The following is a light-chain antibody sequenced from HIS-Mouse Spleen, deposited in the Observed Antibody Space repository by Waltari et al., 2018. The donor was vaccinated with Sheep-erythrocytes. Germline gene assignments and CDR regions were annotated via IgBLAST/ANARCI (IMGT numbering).Light chain of an antibody. CDR3: YSTDSSGNGV. V-gene: IGLV3-10*01. J-gene: IGLJ2*01. CDR1: AFPKIY. CDR2: EDS. Sequence: SYELTQPPSVSVSPGQTARITCSGDAFPKIYAYWYQQKSGQAPVLVIYEDSKRPSGIPERFSGSSSGTMATLTISGAQVEDEADYYCYSTDSSGNGVFGGGTKLTVL.